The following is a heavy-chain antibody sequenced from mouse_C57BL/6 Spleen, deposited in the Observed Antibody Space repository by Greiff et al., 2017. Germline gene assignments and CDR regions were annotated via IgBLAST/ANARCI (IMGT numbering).Heavy chain of an antibody. CDR3: ARENYYGSSRDYYAMDY. V-gene: IGHV5-16*01. CDR1: GFTFSDYY. J-gene: IGHJ4*01. CDR2: INYDGSST. D-gene: IGHD1-1*01. Sequence: DVMLVESEGGLVQPGSSMKLSCTASGFTFSDYYMAWVRQVPEKGLEWVANINYDGSSTYYLDSLKSRFFISRDNAKNILYLQMSSLKSEDTATYYCARENYYGSSRDYYAMDYWCQGTSVTVSS.